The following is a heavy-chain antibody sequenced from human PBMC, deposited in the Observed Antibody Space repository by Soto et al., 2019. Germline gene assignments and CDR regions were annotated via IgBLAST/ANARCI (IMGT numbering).Heavy chain of an antibody. Sequence: QITLKESGPTLVKPTQTLTLTCTFSGFSFTTDGMGVAWIRQPPGKALEWLALIYWDDDKRYSPSLKTILTITKAASRNQVLLTLPNMDPADTATYFSAHLYWAASDARYYFDYWGQGTLVTVSS. CDR1: GFSFTTDGMG. J-gene: IGHJ4*02. V-gene: IGHV2-5*02. D-gene: IGHD6-6*01. CDR3: AHLYWAASDARYYFDY. CDR2: IYWDDDK.